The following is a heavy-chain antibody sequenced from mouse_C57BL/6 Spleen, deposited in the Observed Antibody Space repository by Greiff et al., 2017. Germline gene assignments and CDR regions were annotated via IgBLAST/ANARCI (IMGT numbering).Heavy chain of an antibody. Sequence: VKLMESGPELVKPGASVKISCKASGYTFTDYYINWVKQRPGQGLEWIGWIFPGSGSTYYNEKFKGKATLTVDKSSSTAYMLLSSLTSEDSAVYFCARLRDGYPYYYAMDYWGQGTSVTVSS. CDR2: IFPGSGST. J-gene: IGHJ4*01. V-gene: IGHV1-75*01. CDR3: ARLRDGYPYYYAMDY. D-gene: IGHD2-3*01. CDR1: GYTFTDYY.